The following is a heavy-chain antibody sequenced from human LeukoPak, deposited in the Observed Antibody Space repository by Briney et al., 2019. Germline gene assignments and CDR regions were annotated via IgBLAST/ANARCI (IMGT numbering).Heavy chain of an antibody. Sequence: GGSLRLSCAASGXNLSTYSMNWVRQAPGKGLEWVSSISSSSTFMYFADSVKGRFTISRDNAKNSVYLHMNTVRAEDTAVYYCALHPMTMIVLTIDYWGQGTLVTVSS. CDR1: GXNLSTYS. D-gene: IGHD3-22*01. J-gene: IGHJ4*02. CDR3: ALHPMTMIVLTIDY. V-gene: IGHV3-21*01. CDR2: ISSSSTFM.